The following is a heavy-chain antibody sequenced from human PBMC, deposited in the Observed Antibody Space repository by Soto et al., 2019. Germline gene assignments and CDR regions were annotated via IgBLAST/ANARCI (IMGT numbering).Heavy chain of an antibody. V-gene: IGHV4-39*01. J-gene: IGHJ1*01. Sequence: QLQLQESGPGLAKPSETLSLTCTVSGGSISSSSYYWGWIRQPPGKGLEWIGSIYYSGSTYYNPSLKSRVTISVDTSKNQFSLKLSSVTAADTAVYYCASGYSSPTAEYFQHWGQGTLVTVSS. CDR1: GGSISSSSYY. CDR3: ASGYSSPTAEYFQH. D-gene: IGHD6-13*01. CDR2: IYYSGST.